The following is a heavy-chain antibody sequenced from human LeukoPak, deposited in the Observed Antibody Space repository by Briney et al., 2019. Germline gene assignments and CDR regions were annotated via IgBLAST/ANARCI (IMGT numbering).Heavy chain of an antibody. J-gene: IGHJ4*02. Sequence: GTLRLSCAASGFTFSSYGMSWVRQAPGKGLEWVSAISGSGGSTYYADSVKGRFTISRDNSKNTLYLQMNSLRAEDTAVYYCAKDRRDSSGYSPSVYWGQGTLVTVSS. V-gene: IGHV3-23*01. D-gene: IGHD3-22*01. CDR2: ISGSGGST. CDR1: GFTFSSYG. CDR3: AKDRRDSSGYSPSVY.